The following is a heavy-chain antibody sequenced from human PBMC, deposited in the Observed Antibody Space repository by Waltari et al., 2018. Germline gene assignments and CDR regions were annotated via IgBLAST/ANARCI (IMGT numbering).Heavy chain of an antibody. CDR3: AGGGGIDYYDSSGYCRY. CDR2: MNPNSGNT. V-gene: IGHV1-8*02. Sequence: QVQLVQSGAEVKKPGASVKVSCKASGYTFTSYDINWVRQATGQGLEWMGWMNPNSGNTGYAQKSQGRVTMTRNTSVSTAYMELSSLRSEDTAVYYCAGGGGIDYYDSSGYCRYWGQGTLVTVSS. CDR1: GYTFTSYD. J-gene: IGHJ4*02. D-gene: IGHD3-22*01.